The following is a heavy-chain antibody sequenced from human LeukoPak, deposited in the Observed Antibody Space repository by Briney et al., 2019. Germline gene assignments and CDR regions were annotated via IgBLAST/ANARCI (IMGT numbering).Heavy chain of an antibody. J-gene: IGHJ5*02. CDR3: ARSYDYGDLNWFDP. D-gene: IGHD4-17*01. Sequence: GGSLRLSCAASGFTVSSNYMSWVRQAPGKGLEWVSVIYSGGSTYYADSVKGRFTISRDNSKNTLYLQMNSLRAEDTAVYYCARSYDYGDLNWFDPWGQGTLVTVSS. V-gene: IGHV3-53*01. CDR2: IYSGGST. CDR1: GFTVSSNY.